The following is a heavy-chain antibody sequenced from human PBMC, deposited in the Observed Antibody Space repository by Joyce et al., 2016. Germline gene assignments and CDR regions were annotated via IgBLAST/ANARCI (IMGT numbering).Heavy chain of an antibody. J-gene: IGHJ3*02. CDR3: ATEGGGRGVIDAFHI. V-gene: IGHV3-48*02. CDR2: ISGGRGTI. CDR1: GFTFSSYS. D-gene: IGHD3-10*01. Sequence: EVQLVESGGGLVQPGGSLRLSCAASGFTFSSYSMNWVRQAPGKGVEWVSHISGGRGTIYDADSVKGRFIISRDNAKNSLDLQINSLRDEDTAVYYCATEGGGRGVIDAFHIWGQGTMVTVSS.